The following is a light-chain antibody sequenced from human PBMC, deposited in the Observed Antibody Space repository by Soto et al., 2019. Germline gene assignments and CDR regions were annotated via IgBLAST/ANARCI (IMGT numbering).Light chain of an antibody. V-gene: IGLV2-23*02. Sequence: QSALTQPASVSGAPGQSITISCTGTSGDVGYYNLVSWYQQNPGKAPKLMIYQVTTRPSGVSNRFSGSKSGNTASLTISGLQAEDEADYYCTSYAGGDSPYVFGTGTKLTVL. CDR2: QVT. CDR1: SGDVGYYNL. CDR3: TSYAGGDSPYV. J-gene: IGLJ1*01.